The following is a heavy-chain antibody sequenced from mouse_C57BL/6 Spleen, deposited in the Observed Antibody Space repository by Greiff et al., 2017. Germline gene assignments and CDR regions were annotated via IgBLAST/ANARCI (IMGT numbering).Heavy chain of an antibody. CDR3: ARTYGSSSAWFAY. D-gene: IGHD1-1*01. CDR2: INYDGSST. CDR1: GFPFSAYY. Sequence: EVHLVESEGGLVQPGSSMNLSCPASGFPFSAYYMAWFRKVPEKGLEWVANINYDGSSTNYLDSLKSRFIISSDNAKNILYLQMSSLKSEDTATYYCARTYGSSSAWFAYWGQGTLVTVSA. V-gene: IGHV5-16*01. J-gene: IGHJ3*01.